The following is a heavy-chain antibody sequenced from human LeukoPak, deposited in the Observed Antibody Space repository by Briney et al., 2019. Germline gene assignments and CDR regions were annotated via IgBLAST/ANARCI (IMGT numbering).Heavy chain of an antibody. Sequence: PGGPLRLTCSASGFTFSAFDMHRVRQAPGKRQEYLSAISGDGRTIYYADSVRGRFTISRDNAKNTLYLQMSSLRVEDTALYYCVKIARDWGQGALVTVSS. CDR1: GFTFSAFD. J-gene: IGHJ4*02. CDR2: ISGDGRTI. V-gene: IGHV3-64D*09. CDR3: VKIARD.